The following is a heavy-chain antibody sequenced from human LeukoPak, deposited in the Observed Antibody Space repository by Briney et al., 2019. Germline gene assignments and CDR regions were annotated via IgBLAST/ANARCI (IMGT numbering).Heavy chain of an antibody. CDR3: AKSSGYNGFRFAY. D-gene: IGHD5-24*01. Sequence: PGGSLRLSCAASGFTFSSYAMSWVRQAPGKGLEWVSAISGSGGSTYYADSVKGRFTISRDNSKNTLYLQMNSLRAEDTAVYYRAKSSGYNGFRFAYWGQGTLVTVSS. V-gene: IGHV3-23*01. CDR2: ISGSGGST. J-gene: IGHJ4*02. CDR1: GFTFSSYA.